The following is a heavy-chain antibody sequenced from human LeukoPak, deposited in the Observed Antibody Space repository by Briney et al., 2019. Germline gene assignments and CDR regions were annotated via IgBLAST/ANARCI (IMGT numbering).Heavy chain of an antibody. D-gene: IGHD5-24*01. V-gene: IGHV3-53*01. J-gene: IGHJ4*02. CDR2: IYSGGST. CDR1: GFTFSSYS. CDR3: VREVGPFHQLDY. Sequence: GGSLRLSCAASGFTFSSYSMNWVRQAPGKGLEWVSVIYSGGSTYYADSVKGRFTISRDNSKNTLYLQMNSLRAEDTAVYYCVREVGPFHQLDYWGQGTLVTVSS.